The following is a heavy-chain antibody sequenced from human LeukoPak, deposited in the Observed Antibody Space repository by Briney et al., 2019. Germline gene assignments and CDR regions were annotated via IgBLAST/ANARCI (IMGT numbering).Heavy chain of an antibody. Sequence: GASVKVSCKASGYPFSGYYMHWVRQAPGQGLEWMGGIIPIFHTANYAQKFQGRVTITADESTSTAYMELSRLRSEDTAVYYCARDPPDYWGQGTLVTVSS. J-gene: IGHJ4*02. V-gene: IGHV1-69*13. CDR2: IIPIFHTA. CDR3: ARDPPDY. CDR1: GYPFSGYY.